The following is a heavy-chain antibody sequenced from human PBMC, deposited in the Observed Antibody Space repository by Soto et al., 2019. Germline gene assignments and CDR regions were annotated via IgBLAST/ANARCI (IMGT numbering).Heavy chain of an antibody. Sequence: PSETLSLTCSVSGLTISSASYHWSWIRQHPGKGLEWVGNICYNGSTYYSPSLKSRVTVWFDTSKNQFSLRLTSVTAADTAVYYCARYRISGSWSKFDYWGQGTRVTVSS. V-gene: IGHV4-31*03. CDR3: ARYRISGSWSKFDY. CDR2: ICYNGST. J-gene: IGHJ4*02. D-gene: IGHD6-13*01. CDR1: GLTISSASYH.